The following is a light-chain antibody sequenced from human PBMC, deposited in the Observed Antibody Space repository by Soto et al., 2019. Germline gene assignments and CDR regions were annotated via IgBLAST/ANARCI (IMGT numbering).Light chain of an antibody. CDR1: SSDIGIYNY. CDR2: DVS. J-gene: IGLJ3*02. Sequence: QSALTQPASVSGSPGQSITISCTGTSSDIGIYNYVSWYQQHPGKAPKLMIYDVSNRPSGVSNRFSGSKSGNTASLTISGLQAEDEADYYCSSYTSSTTWVFGGGTKVTVL. CDR3: SSYTSSTTWV. V-gene: IGLV2-14*01.